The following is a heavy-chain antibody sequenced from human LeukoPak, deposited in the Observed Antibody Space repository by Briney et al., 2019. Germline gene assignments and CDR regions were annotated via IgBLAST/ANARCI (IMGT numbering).Heavy chain of an antibody. D-gene: IGHD1-26*01. J-gene: IGHJ4*02. CDR2: INPDSGGT. CDR1: GYIFTGYY. V-gene: IGHV1-2*02. Sequence: GASVKVSCKASGYIFTGYYIHWVQQAPGQGLEWMGWINPDSGGTFYAQKFQGRVTMTRDTSIGTAYMELSSLRSEDTAVYYCARAESGSYYHFDYWGQGTLVTVSS. CDR3: ARAESGSYYHFDY.